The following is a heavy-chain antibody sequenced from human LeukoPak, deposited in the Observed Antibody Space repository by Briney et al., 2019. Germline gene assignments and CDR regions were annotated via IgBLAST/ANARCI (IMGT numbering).Heavy chain of an antibody. D-gene: IGHD6-19*01. CDR3: ARGAAVAATLYFDY. J-gene: IGHJ4*02. V-gene: IGHV4-34*01. CDR1: GGSFSGYY. CDR2: INHSGST. Sequence: SETLSLTCAVYGGSFSGYYWSWIRQPPGKGLEWIGEINHSGSTNYNPSLKSRVTISVDTSKNQFSLKLSSVTAADTAVYYCARGAAVAATLYFDYWGQGTLVTVSS.